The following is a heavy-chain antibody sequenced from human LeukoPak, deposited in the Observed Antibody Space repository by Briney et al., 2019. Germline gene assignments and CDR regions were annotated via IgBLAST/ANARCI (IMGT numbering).Heavy chain of an antibody. CDR1: GYSISSGYN. D-gene: IGHD3-10*01. J-gene: IGHJ4*02. CDR3: AIEIRSGRPQYFDY. V-gene: IGHV4-38-2*02. CDR2: MYHSGST. Sequence: SETLSLTCAMTGYSISSGYNWGCIRQPPGKGLEWIGSMYHSGSTYSNPSLKTRVTISVDTSKNQFSLKLSSVTAADTAVYYCAIEIRSGRPQYFDYWGQGTLVTVSS.